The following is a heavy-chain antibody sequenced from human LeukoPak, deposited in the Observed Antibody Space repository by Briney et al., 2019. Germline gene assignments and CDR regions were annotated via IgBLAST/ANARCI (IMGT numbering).Heavy chain of an antibody. V-gene: IGHV3-21*01. CDR1: GFTFSSYI. CDR2: ISSSSSYI. CDR3: ASGFVDTATHYYMDV. J-gene: IGHJ6*03. Sequence: TGGSLRLSCAASGFTFSSYIMNWVRQAPGKGLEWISSISSSSSYIYYADSVKGRFTISRDNAKNSLYLQMNSLRAEDTAVYYCASGFVDTATHYYMDVWGKGTTVTVSS. D-gene: IGHD5-18*01.